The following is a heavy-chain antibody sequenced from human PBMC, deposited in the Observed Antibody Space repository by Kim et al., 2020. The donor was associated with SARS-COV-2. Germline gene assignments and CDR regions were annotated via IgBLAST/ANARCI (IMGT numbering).Heavy chain of an antibody. J-gene: IGHJ4*02. CDR3: TTDINNRYYDILTGYYYPSPPGDY. CDR1: GFTFSNAW. Sequence: GGSLRLSCAASGFTFSNAWMSWVRQAPGKGLEWVGRIKSKTDGGTTDYAAPVKGRFTISRDDSKNTLYLQMNSLKTEDTAVYYCTTDINNRYYDILTGYYYPSPPGDYWGQGTLVTVSS. CDR2: IKSKTDGGTT. V-gene: IGHV3-15*01. D-gene: IGHD3-9*01.